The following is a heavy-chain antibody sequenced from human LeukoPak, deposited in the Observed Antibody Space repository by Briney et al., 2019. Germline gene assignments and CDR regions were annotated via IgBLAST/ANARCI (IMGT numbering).Heavy chain of an antibody. CDR2: IYTSGST. CDR3: ARDSRGRGSHSYPTVT. J-gene: IGHJ5*02. Sequence: PSETLSLTCAVSGGSISSGSYYWSWIRQPAGKGLEWIGRIYTSGSTNYNPSLKSRVTISVDTSKNQFSLKLSSVTAADTAVYYCARDSRGRGSHSYPTVTWGQGTLVTVSS. V-gene: IGHV4-61*02. D-gene: IGHD6-13*01. CDR1: GGSISSGSYY.